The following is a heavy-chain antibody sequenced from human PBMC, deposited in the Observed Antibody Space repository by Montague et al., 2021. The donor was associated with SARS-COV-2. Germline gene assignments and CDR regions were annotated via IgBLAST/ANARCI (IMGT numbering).Heavy chain of an antibody. Sequence: SETLSLTCTVSGGSIRSGSYYWSWIRQPAGKGLEWIGRIYSSGSTXYNPSLKSRVTMSVDTSKNQFSLKVSSVTAADTAVYYCARDYGDYSYYYGLDVWGQGTTVTVSS. CDR3: ARDYGDYSYYYGLDV. CDR2: IYSSGST. D-gene: IGHD4-17*01. J-gene: IGHJ6*02. CDR1: GGSIRSGSYY. V-gene: IGHV4-61*02.